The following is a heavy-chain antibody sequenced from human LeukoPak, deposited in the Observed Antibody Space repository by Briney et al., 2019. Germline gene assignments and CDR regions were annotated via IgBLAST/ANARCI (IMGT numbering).Heavy chain of an antibody. D-gene: IGHD1-26*01. CDR2: FDPEDGET. CDR3: AREGGDGIVGALRGYMDV. CDR1: GYTLTELS. V-gene: IGHV1-24*01. J-gene: IGHJ6*03. Sequence: ASVKVSCKVSGYTLTELSMHWVRQAPGKGLEWMGGFDPEDGETIYAQKFQGRVTMTEDTSTDTAYMELSSLRSEDTAVYYCAREGGDGIVGALRGYMDVWGKGTTVTVSS.